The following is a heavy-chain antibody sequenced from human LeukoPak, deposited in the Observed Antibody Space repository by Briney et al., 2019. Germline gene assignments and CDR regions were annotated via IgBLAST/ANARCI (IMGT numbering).Heavy chain of an antibody. CDR1: GFTFGDYA. Sequence: GGSLRLSXTASGFTFGDYAMSWFRQAPGKGLEWVANIKQDGSDKYYVDSVKGRFSISRDNAKNSLYLQLNSLRADDTAVYYCARLTGTTGFDYWGQGTLVTVTS. CDR2: IKQDGSDK. V-gene: IGHV3-7*01. J-gene: IGHJ4*02. CDR3: ARLTGTTGFDY. D-gene: IGHD1-1*01.